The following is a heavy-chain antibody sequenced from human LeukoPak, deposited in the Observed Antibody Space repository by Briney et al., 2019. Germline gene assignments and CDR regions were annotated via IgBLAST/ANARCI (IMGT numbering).Heavy chain of an antibody. CDR1: GFTFSSCW. Sequence: GGSLRLSCAASGFTFSSCWMSWVRQAPGKGLEWVANIKEDGSEKNCVDSVKGRFTISRDNTKNSLYLQMNSLRAEDTAVYYCASGGYTFGAWGQGTLVTVSS. J-gene: IGHJ5*02. D-gene: IGHD5-12*01. CDR3: ASGGYTFGA. CDR2: IKEDGSEK. V-gene: IGHV3-7*02.